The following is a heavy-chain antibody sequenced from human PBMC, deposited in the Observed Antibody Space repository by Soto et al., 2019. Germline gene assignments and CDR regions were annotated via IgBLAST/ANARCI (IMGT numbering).Heavy chain of an antibody. V-gene: IGHV4-4*02. CDR3: EKIAAAGTNFDY. CDR2: IYHSGNT. Sequence: QVQLQESGPGLVKPSGTLSLTCAVSGGSISSNHWWSWVRQPPGQGLEWIGEIYHSGNTNYNPSLKSRVTMSVYKPKSQSAQKLSSVTDADTAVYYCEKIAAAGTNFDYWGQGTLVTVSS. CDR1: GGSISSNHW. J-gene: IGHJ4*02. D-gene: IGHD6-13*01.